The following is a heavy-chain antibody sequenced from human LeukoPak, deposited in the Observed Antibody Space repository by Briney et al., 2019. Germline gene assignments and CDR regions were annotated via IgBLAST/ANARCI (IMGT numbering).Heavy chain of an antibody. D-gene: IGHD1-26*01. Sequence: GGSLRLSCAASGLTFSSYAMSWVRQAPGKGLEWVSAISGSGGSTYYADSVKGRFTISRDNSKNTLYLQMNSLRAEDTAVYYCAKGASIVGATIGGYWGQGTLVTVSS. V-gene: IGHV3-23*01. CDR1: GLTFSSYA. CDR3: AKGASIVGATIGGY. J-gene: IGHJ4*02. CDR2: ISGSGGST.